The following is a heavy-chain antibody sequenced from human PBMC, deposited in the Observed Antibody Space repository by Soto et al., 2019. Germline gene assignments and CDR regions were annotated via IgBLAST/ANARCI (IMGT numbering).Heavy chain of an antibody. CDR2: IYYSGST. CDR3: ARVGDLYYGMDV. J-gene: IGHJ6*02. CDR1: GGSISSGDYY. Sequence: PSETLSLTCTVSGGSISSGDYYWSWIRQPPGKGLEWIGYIYYSGSTYYNPSLKSRVTISVDTSKNQFSLKLSSVTAADTAVCYCARVGDLYYGMDVWGQGTTVTVSS. D-gene: IGHD2-15*01. V-gene: IGHV4-30-4*01.